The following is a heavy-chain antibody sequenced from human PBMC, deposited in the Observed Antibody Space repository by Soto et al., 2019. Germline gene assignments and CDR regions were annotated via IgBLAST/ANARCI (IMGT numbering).Heavy chain of an antibody. CDR3: ATQGLTTYYFGY. J-gene: IGHJ4*02. CDR2: IDLSESYT. Sequence: GESLKISCKVPGYSFASQWISWVRQVPGKGQEWMGRIDLSESYTTYNPSFQGHVTFSADKSITTAYLQWRSLEASDTAIYYCATQGLTTYYFGYWGQGTLVTVSS. V-gene: IGHV5-10-1*01. CDR1: GYSFASQW.